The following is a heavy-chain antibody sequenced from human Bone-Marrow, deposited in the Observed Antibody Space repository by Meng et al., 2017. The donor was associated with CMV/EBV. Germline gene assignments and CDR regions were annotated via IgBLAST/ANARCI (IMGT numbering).Heavy chain of an antibody. CDR1: GFTLSSYW. CDR3: ARGYCSSISCLFDY. CDR2: IKSDGSST. J-gene: IGHJ4*02. Sequence: GVLKISCAASGFTLSSYWMHWVRQAPGKGLMWVSRIKSDGSSTNYADSVKGRFTISRDNAKNTLYLQMNSLRAEDTAVYYCARGYCSSISCLFDYWGQGTLVTVSS. V-gene: IGHV3-74*01. D-gene: IGHD2-2*01.